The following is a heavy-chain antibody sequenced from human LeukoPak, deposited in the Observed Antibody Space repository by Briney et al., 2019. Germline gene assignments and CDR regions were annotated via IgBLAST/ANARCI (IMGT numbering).Heavy chain of an antibody. CDR2: INPNSGGT. D-gene: IGHD1-26*01. Sequence: ASVKVSCKASGYTFTGYYMHWVRQAPGQGLEWMGWINPNSGGTNYAQKFQGRVTMTRDTSISTAHMELISLRSDDTALYYCAREGGTYRNFDFWGQGTLVTVSS. V-gene: IGHV1-2*02. J-gene: IGHJ4*02. CDR3: AREGGTYRNFDF. CDR1: GYTFTGYY.